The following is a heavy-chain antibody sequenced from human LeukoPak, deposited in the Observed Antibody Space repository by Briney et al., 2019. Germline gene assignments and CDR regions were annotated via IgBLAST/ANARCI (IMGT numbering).Heavy chain of an antibody. CDR3: ASTRLQKNWFDP. V-gene: IGHV1-69*13. D-gene: IGHD4-11*01. CDR2: IIPIFGTA. J-gene: IGHJ5*02. CDR1: GGTFSSYA. Sequence: SVKVSCKASGGTFSSYAISWVRQAPGQGLEWTGGIIPIFGTANYAQKFQGRVTITADESTSTAYMELSSLRSEDTAVYYCASTRLQKNWFDPWGQGTLVTVSS.